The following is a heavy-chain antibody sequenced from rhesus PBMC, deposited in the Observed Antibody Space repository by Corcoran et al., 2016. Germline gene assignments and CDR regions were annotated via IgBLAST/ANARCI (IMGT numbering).Heavy chain of an antibody. CDR3: ARDRVARGDAFDF. CDR1: GYSIRSGSG. CDR2: ISYSGST. D-gene: IGHD4-29*01. V-gene: IGHV4-122*02. Sequence: QLQLPESGPGLVKPSETLSLTFAVSGYSIRSGSGWSWLRKPPGNGLEWIGYISYSGSTSYNPSLKSRVTISRDTSKNQFSLKLISVTAADTAVYYCARDRVARGDAFDFWGQGLRVTVSS. J-gene: IGHJ3*01.